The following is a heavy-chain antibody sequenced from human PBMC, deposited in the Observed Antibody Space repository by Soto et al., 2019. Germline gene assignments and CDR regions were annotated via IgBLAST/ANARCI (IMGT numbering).Heavy chain of an antibody. J-gene: IGHJ6*02. CDR2: IYFGDSDI. Sequence: GESLKISCKGSGFSSTNYWIGWVRQMPGKGLEWMGIIYFGDSDIRYSPSFQGQVTISADKSIGTAYLQWSSLKASDTAMYYCARQLVGYSYGYVPYYYGMDVWGQGTTVTVSS. V-gene: IGHV5-51*01. D-gene: IGHD5-18*01. CDR3: ARQLVGYSYGYVPYYYGMDV. CDR1: GFSSTNYW.